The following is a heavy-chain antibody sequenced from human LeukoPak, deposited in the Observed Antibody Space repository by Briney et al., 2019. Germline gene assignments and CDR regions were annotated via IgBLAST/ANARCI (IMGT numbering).Heavy chain of an antibody. Sequence: ASVKVSCKASGYTFTSYDINWVRQATGQGLEWMGWMNPNSGNTGYAQKFQGRVTMTRNTSISTAYMELSSLRSEDTAVYYCARDSPFMIRGPFDIWGQGTMVTVSS. V-gene: IGHV1-8*01. D-gene: IGHD3-16*01. J-gene: IGHJ3*02. CDR1: GYTFTSYD. CDR3: ARDSPFMIRGPFDI. CDR2: MNPNSGNT.